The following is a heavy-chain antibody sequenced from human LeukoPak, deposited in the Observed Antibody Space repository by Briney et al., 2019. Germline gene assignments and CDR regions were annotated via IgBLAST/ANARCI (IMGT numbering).Heavy chain of an antibody. Sequence: SETLSLTCAVYGGSFSGYYWSWIRQPPGKGLEWIGEINHSGSTNYNPSLKSRVTISVDTSKNQFSLKLSSVTAADTAIYYCVRATAAGSGRAFDYWARGSLVPVSS. V-gene: IGHV4-34*01. CDR2: INHSGST. CDR1: GGSFSGYY. D-gene: IGHD3-10*01. CDR3: VRATAAGSGRAFDY. J-gene: IGHJ4*02.